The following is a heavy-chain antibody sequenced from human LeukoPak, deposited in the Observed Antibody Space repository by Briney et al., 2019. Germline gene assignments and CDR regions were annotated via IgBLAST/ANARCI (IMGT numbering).Heavy chain of an antibody. CDR1: GFSITTSGVG. CDR3: ARRLRGFEGSWVFDY. V-gene: IGHV2-5*01. CDR2: IFWNDDT. Sequence: SGPTLVNSTQTLTLTCTFSGFSITTSGVGVGLIRQPPGKALEWLALIFWNDDTRYSPSLKSSLTITRGTSKNQVVLTMTNMDPVDTATYYCARRLRGFEGSWVFDYWGQGTLVTISS. J-gene: IGHJ4*02. D-gene: IGHD6-13*01.